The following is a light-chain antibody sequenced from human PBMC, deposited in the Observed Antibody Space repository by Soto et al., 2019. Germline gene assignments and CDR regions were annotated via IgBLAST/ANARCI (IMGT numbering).Light chain of an antibody. CDR2: DAY. V-gene: IGKV3D-15*01. Sequence: EVVLTQSPVTLSLSPGERATLSCRASPGFRGLLAWYQQNPGQAQRLLIYDAYNRANGIPPRFSGSGSGTEFTLTISSLQSEDFAVYYCQQYNNWPRGTFGQGTKVDIK. CDR3: QQYNNWPRGT. CDR1: PGFRGL. J-gene: IGKJ1*01.